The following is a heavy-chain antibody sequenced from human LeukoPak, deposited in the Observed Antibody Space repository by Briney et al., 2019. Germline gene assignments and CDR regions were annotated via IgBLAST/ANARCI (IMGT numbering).Heavy chain of an antibody. J-gene: IGHJ4*02. CDR2: IWYDGSNK. D-gene: IGHD3-22*01. V-gene: IGHV3-33*01. CDR3: ARDQGSSGYYYVGVDY. Sequence: GGSLRLSCAASGFTFSSYGMHWVRQAPGKGLEWVAVIWYDGSNKYYADSVKGRFTISRDNSKNTLYLQMNSLRAEDTAVYYRARDQGSSGYYYVGVDYWGQGTLVTVSS. CDR1: GFTFSSYG.